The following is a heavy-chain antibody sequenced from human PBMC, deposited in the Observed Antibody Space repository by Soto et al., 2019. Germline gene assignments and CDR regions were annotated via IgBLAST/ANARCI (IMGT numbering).Heavy chain of an antibody. Sequence: QVQLVQSGAEVKKPGSSVKVSCKASGGTFSTSAISWVRQAPGQGLEWVGGIMPVFPTPDYAQNFHGRVTITADESTTTAYQELISVRADDTAVCYRARDKDRLQLGGNYYYILDVWGQGTAITVSS. CDR3: ARDKDRLQLGGNYYYILDV. CDR2: IMPVFPTP. J-gene: IGHJ6*02. D-gene: IGHD1-1*01. V-gene: IGHV1-69*12. CDR1: GGTFSTSA.